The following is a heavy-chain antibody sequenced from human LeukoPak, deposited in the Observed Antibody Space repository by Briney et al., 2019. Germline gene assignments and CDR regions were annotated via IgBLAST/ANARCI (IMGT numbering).Heavy chain of an antibody. CDR1: GFTFSNYP. CDR3: VKEIAFYDY. D-gene: IGHD2/OR15-2a*01. Sequence: GGSLRLSCSASGFTFSNYPMHWLGQAPGKGLEYVSAISSEGRTTYYADSVRGRFTISRDNSRNTLYLQMSSLRVEDTAVYYCVKEIAFYDYWGQGTLVTVSS. CDR2: ISSEGRTT. J-gene: IGHJ4*02. V-gene: IGHV3-64D*06.